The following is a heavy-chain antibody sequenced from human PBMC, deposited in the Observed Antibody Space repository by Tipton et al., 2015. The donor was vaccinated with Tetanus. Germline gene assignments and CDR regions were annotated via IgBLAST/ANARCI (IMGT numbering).Heavy chain of an antibody. J-gene: IGHJ4*02. Sequence: SLRLSCVASGITFSPYPMHWVRQAPGKGLEWVAVISSDGKKRSYVDSVKGRFTISRDNVNSTLYLQMDSLGPGDTAVYYCARGWGGWELSFWGQGTLVTVYS. D-gene: IGHD3-10*01. V-gene: IGHV3-30*04. CDR3: ARGWGGWELSF. CDR1: GITFSPYP. CDR2: ISSDGKKR.